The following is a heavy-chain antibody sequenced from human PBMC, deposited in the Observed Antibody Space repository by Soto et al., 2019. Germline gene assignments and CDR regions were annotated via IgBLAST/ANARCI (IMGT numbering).Heavy chain of an antibody. V-gene: IGHV1-18*04. J-gene: IGHJ3*02. CDR3: AREGCSGGSCYRDAFDI. CDR1: GYTFAIYY. CDR2: ISACNGNT. D-gene: IGHD2-15*01. Sequence: GASVKVSCKASGYTFAIYYMHWVRQAPGQGLEWMGMISACNGNTNYAQKLQGRVTMTRDTSTSTAYMELRSLRSDDTAVYYCAREGCSGGSCYRDAFDIWGQGTMVTVSS.